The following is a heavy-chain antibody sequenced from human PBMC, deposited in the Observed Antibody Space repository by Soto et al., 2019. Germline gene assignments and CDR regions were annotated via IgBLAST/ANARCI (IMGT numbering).Heavy chain of an antibody. V-gene: IGHV4-34*01. Sequence: QVQLQQWGAGLLKPSETLSLTCAVYGGSFSGYYWSWIRQPPGKGLEWIGEMNHSGSINYNPSLTSRVTMXXEXSXTQFSLKVNSVTAADTAVYYCAHSSWDRYSFYAMDVWGQGTTVTVSS. D-gene: IGHD6-13*01. J-gene: IGHJ6*02. CDR2: MNHSGSI. CDR3: AHSSWDRYSFYAMDV. CDR1: GGSFSGYY.